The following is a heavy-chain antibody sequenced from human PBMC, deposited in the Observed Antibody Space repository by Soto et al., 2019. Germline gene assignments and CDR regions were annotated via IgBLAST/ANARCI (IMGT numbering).Heavy chain of an antibody. J-gene: IGHJ4*02. V-gene: IGHV3-30*03. CDR1: GFTFSSYG. Sequence: QVQLVESGGGVVQPGRSLRLSCAASGFTFSSYGMHWVRQAQGKGLEWVAVISYDGSNKYYADSVKGRFTISRDNSKNTLYLQMNSLRAEDTAVYYCAANPGEPPSFDILTGYQGFDYWGQGTLVTVSS. D-gene: IGHD3-9*01. CDR3: AANPGEPPSFDILTGYQGFDY. CDR2: ISYDGSNK.